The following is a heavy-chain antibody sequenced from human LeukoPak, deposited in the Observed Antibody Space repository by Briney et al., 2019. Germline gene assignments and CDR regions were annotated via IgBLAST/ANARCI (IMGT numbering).Heavy chain of an antibody. Sequence: GGSLRLSCAASGFTFSSYWMSWVRQAPGKGLEWVANVKQDGSEKYYVDSVKGRFTISRDNAKNSLYLQMNSLRAEDTAVYYCARGYSYGYNYFDYWGQGTLVTVSS. CDR1: GFTFSSYW. V-gene: IGHV3-7*01. CDR3: ARGYSYGYNYFDY. D-gene: IGHD5-18*01. CDR2: VKQDGSEK. J-gene: IGHJ4*02.